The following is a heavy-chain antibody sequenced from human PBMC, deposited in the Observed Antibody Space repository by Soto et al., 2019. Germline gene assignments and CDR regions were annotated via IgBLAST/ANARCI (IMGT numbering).Heavy chain of an antibody. J-gene: IGHJ4*02. CDR1: GGSVSSGSYY. D-gene: IGHD1-1*01. CDR2: IYYSGST. CDR3: AREEVWNGRIDY. V-gene: IGHV4-61*01. Sequence: SETLSLTCTVSGGSVSSGSYYWSWIRQPPGKGLEWIGYIYYSGSTNYNPSLKSRVTISVDTSKNQFSLKLSSVTAADTAVYYCAREEVWNGRIDYWGQGTLVTVSS.